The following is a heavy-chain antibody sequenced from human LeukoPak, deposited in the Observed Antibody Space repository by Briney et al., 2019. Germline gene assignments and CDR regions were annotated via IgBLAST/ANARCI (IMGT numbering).Heavy chain of an antibody. Sequence: GGSLRLSCAASGFTFSSYGMHWVRQAPGKGLEWVAFIRYDGSNKYYADSVKGRFTISRDSSKNTLYLQMNSLRAEDTAVYYCAKDRVYDYVWGSYPIDFDYWGQGTLVTVSS. V-gene: IGHV3-30*02. CDR3: AKDRVYDYVWGSYPIDFDY. CDR1: GFTFSSYG. CDR2: IRYDGSNK. D-gene: IGHD3-16*02. J-gene: IGHJ4*02.